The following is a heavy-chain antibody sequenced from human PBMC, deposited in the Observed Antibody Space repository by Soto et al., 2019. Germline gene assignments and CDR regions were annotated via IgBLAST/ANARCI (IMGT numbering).Heavy chain of an antibody. D-gene: IGHD3-10*01. J-gene: IGHJ6*02. Sequence: PSETLSLTCTVSGGSISSYYWSWIRQPPGKGLEWIGYIYYSGSTNYNPSLKSRITISVDTSKNQFSLKLSSVTAADTAVYYCARENGSGVYYYYYGMDVWGQGTTVTVSS. CDR3: ARENGSGVYYYYYGMDV. CDR1: GGSISSYY. CDR2: IYYSGST. V-gene: IGHV4-59*01.